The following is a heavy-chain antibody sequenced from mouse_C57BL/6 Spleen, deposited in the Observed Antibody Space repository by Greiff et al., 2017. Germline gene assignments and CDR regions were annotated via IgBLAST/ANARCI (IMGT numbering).Heavy chain of an antibody. Sequence: DVQLQESGTVLARPGASVKMSCKTSGYTFTSYWMHWVKQRPGQGLEWIGAIYPGNSDTSYNQKFKGKAKLTAVTSASTAYMELSSLTNEDSAVYYCTRDDSEKGDYVDYWGQGTTLTVAS. CDR3: TRDDSEKGDYVDY. CDR2: IYPGNSDT. CDR1: GYTFTSYW. D-gene: IGHD2-12*01. J-gene: IGHJ2*01. V-gene: IGHV1-5*01.